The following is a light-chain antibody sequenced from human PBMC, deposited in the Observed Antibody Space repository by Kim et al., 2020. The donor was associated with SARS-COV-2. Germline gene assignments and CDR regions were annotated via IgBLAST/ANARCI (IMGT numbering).Light chain of an antibody. CDR2: GKN. Sequence: LGQTGTITGQGDSLKTYLASWYQQKPGQAPVLVVYGKNKWPSGIPDRFSGSRSGHTASLTITGAQAVDEAEYFCDSRDSSGNHRVVFGGGTQLTVL. V-gene: IGLV3-19*01. CDR1: SLKTYL. CDR3: DSRDSSGNHRVV. J-gene: IGLJ2*01.